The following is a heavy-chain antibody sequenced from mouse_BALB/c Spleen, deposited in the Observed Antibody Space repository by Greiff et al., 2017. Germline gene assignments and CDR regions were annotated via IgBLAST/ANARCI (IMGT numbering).Heavy chain of an antibody. D-gene: IGHD1-1*01. V-gene: IGHV14-3*02. CDR1: GFNIKDTY. Sequence: EVLLQQSGAELVRPGASVKLSCTASGFNIKDTYMHWVKQRPEQGLEWIGRIDPANGNTKYDPKFQGKATITADTSSNTAYLQLSSLTSEDTAVYYCASYYYGSRTTHFDYWGQGTTLTVSS. J-gene: IGHJ2*01. CDR3: ASYYYGSRTTHFDY. CDR2: IDPANGNT.